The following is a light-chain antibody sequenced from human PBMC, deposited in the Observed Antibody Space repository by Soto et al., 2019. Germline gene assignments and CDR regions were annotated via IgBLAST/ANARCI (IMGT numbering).Light chain of an antibody. CDR1: QSVTSNY. CDR2: AIS. V-gene: IGKV3-20*01. J-gene: IGKJ1*01. Sequence: EIVLTQSRGTLSLSPGESAALSCRASQSVTSNYLVWYRQKPGQAPRLLIYAISSRAAGIPDRFSGSGSGTDFTLTITRLEPEDSAVYYCQQHSNSPWTFGQGTKVDIK. CDR3: QQHSNSPWT.